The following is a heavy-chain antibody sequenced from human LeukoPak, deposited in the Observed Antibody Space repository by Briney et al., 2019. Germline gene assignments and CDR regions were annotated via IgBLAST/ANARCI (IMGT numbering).Heavy chain of an antibody. D-gene: IGHD4-17*01. Sequence: SETLSLTCTVSGGSISSGSYYWGWIRQPPGKGLEWTGSISYSGSTYYNPSLKSRVTMSVDTSKNQFSLKLSSVTAADTAVYYCARTTVTTRGPFDYWGQGTLVTVSS. V-gene: IGHV4-39*07. CDR2: ISYSGST. J-gene: IGHJ4*02. CDR3: ARTTVTTRGPFDY. CDR1: GGSISSGSYY.